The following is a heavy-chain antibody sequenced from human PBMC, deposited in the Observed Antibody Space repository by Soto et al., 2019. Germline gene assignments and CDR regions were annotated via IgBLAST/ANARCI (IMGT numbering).Heavy chain of an antibody. D-gene: IGHD4-4*01. CDR3: ARGGHDYSNYAYYYYYYMDV. J-gene: IGHJ6*03. Sequence: SDTLSLTCAVYGGSFSGYYWSWIRQPPGKGLEWIGEINHSGSTNYNPSLKSRVTISVDTSKNQFSLKLSSVTAADTAVYYCARGGHDYSNYAYYYYYYMDVWGKGTTVTVSS. V-gene: IGHV4-34*01. CDR2: INHSGST. CDR1: GGSFSGYY.